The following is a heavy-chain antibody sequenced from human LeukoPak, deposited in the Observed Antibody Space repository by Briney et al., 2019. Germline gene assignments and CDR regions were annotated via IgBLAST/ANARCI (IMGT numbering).Heavy chain of an antibody. CDR1: GYTFTSYY. J-gene: IGHJ6*03. Sequence: ASVKVSCKASGYTFTSYYMHWVRQAPGQGLEWMGIINPSGGSTSYAQKFQGRVTMTRDTSTSTVYMELSSLRSEDTAVYYCARAGRDGYNSGDYYYYYMDVWGKGTTATVSS. V-gene: IGHV1-46*01. CDR3: ARAGRDGYNSGDYYYYYMDV. CDR2: INPSGGST. D-gene: IGHD5-24*01.